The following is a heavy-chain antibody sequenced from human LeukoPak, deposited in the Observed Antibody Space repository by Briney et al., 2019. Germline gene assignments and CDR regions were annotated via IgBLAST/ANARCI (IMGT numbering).Heavy chain of an antibody. D-gene: IGHD3-3*01. V-gene: IGHV3-49*04. Sequence: GGSLSLSCTASGFTFGDYAMSWVRQAPGKGLVWVGFIRSKAYGGTTEYAASVKGRFTISRDDSKSIAYLQMNSLKTEDTAVYYCTRGDLYYDFWSGYYRPYYFDYWGQGTLVTVSS. CDR3: TRGDLYYDFWSGYYRPYYFDY. CDR1: GFTFGDYA. CDR2: IRSKAYGGTT. J-gene: IGHJ4*02.